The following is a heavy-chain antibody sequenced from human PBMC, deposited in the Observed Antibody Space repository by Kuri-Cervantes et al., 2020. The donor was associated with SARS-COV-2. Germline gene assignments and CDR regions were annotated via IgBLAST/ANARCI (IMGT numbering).Heavy chain of an antibody. D-gene: IGHD6-13*01. CDR3: ARDSPDSSSWYYYYYGMDV. J-gene: IGHJ6*02. V-gene: IGHV3-23*01. CDR2: ISGSGGST. CDR1: GFTFSSYA. Sequence: GGSLRLSCAASGFTFSSYAMSWVRQAPGKGLEWVSVISGSGGSTYYADSVKGRFTISRDNAKNSLYLQMNSLRAEDTAVYYCARDSPDSSSWYYYYYGMDVWGQGTTVTVSS.